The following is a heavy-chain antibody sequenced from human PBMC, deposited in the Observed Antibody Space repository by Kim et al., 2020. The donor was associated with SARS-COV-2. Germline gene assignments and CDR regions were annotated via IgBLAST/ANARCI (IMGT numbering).Heavy chain of an antibody. V-gene: IGHV3-15*01. D-gene: IGHD6-13*01. Sequence: YAAPVKGRYTIARDESKNTQDLQMNSLKTEDTGVYYCTTRIAAAGGPVDYWGQGTLVTVSS. J-gene: IGHJ4*02. CDR3: TTRIAAAGGPVDY.